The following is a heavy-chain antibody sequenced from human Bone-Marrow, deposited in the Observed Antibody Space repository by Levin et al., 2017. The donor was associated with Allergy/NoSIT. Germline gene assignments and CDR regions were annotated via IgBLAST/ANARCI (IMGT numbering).Heavy chain of an antibody. D-gene: IGHD1-26*01. CDR2: ISSSSSTI. V-gene: IGHV3-48*02. J-gene: IGHJ4*02. Sequence: GESLKISCAASGFTFSSYSMNLVRQAPGKGLEWVSYISSSSSTIYYADSVKGRFTISRDNAKNSLYLQMNSLRDEDTAVYYCASRVRYSGSYFFDYWGQGTLVTVSS. CDR1: GFTFSSYS. CDR3: ASRVRYSGSYFFDY.